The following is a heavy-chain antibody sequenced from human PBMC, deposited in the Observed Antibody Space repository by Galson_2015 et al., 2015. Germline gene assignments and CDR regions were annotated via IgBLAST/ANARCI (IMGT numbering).Heavy chain of an antibody. J-gene: IGHJ6*02. CDR1: GGTFSSYA. CDR2: IIPIFGTA. D-gene: IGHD5-18*01. Sequence: SVKVSCKASGGTFSSYAISWVRQAPGQGLEWMGGIIPIFGTANYAQKFQGRVTITADESTSTAYMELSSLRSEDTAVYYCAREIGVGYSYGLSYYYYGMDVWGQGTTVTVSS. V-gene: IGHV1-69*13. CDR3: AREIGVGYSYGLSYYYYGMDV.